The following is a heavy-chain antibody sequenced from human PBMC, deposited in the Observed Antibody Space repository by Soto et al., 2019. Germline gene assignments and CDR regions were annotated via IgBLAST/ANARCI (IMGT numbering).Heavy chain of an antibody. CDR2: VYYSGST. V-gene: IGHV4-38-2*01. CDR3: ARNISTHFDS. Sequence: PSETLSLTCAVSGYSISNGDYWGWIRQAPGKGLEWIGSVYYSGSTHYELSLRGLIAISVDTLKNQFSLRLTSVTAADTAMYFCARNISTHFDSWGQGIPVTVSS. D-gene: IGHD3-9*01. CDR1: GYSISNGDY. J-gene: IGHJ4*02.